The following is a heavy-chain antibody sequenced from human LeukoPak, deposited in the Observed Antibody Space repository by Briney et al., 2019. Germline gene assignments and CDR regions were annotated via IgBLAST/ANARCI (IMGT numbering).Heavy chain of an antibody. V-gene: IGHV1-69*01. CDR1: GGTFSSCA. CDR2: IIPIFGTA. D-gene: IGHD2-2*01. J-gene: IGHJ4*02. CDR3: ASKCSSTCCYYFDY. Sequence: GSSVKVSCKASGGTFSSCAISWVRQAPGQGLEWMGGIIPIFGTANYAQKFQGRVTITADESTSTAYMELSSLRSEDTAVYYCASKCSSTCCYYFDYWGQGTLVTVSS.